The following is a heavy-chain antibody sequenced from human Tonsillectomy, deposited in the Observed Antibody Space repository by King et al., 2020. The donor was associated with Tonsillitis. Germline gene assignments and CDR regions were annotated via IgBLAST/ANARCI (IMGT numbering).Heavy chain of an antibody. CDR3: ARYVSGTFDY. V-gene: IGHV4-39*01. J-gene: IGHJ4*02. D-gene: IGHD1-26*01. CDR1: GGSISSSDHF. CDR2: MYSSGNI. Sequence: QVQLQESGPGVVKPSETLSLTCTVSGGSISSSDHFWAWIRQPPGKGLEWIGYMYSSGNIFYNPTLKSRITISGGTSENRFSLKLSSVTAADTAVYFCARYVSGTFDYWGQGALVTVSS.